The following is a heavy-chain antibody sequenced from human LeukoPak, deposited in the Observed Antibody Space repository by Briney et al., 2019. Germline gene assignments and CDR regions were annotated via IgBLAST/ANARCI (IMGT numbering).Heavy chain of an antibody. CDR1: GFTFSNAW. J-gene: IGHJ4*02. V-gene: IGHV3-15*01. D-gene: IGHD6-6*01. CDR3: TTDRAIAVRPLFDY. Sequence: GGSLRLSCAASGFTFSNAWMGWVRQAPGKGLEWVGRIKSKTDGGTTEYAAPVKGRFTISRDDSKNTPYLQMNSLKIEDTGVYYCTTDRAIAVRPLFDYWGQGTLVSVSS. CDR2: IKSKTDGGTT.